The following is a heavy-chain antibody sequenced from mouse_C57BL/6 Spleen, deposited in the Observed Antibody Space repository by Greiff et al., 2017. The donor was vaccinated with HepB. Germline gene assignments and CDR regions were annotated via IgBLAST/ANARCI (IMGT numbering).Heavy chain of an antibody. CDR3: AREKHSNYEGYAMDY. D-gene: IGHD2-5*01. CDR2: IDPSDSET. CDR1: GYTFTSYW. Sequence: VQLQQPGAELVRPGSSVKLSCKASGYTFTSYWVHWVKQRPIQGLEWIGNIDPSDSETHYNQKFKDKATLTVDKSSSTAYMQLSSLTSEDSAVYYCAREKHSNYEGYAMDYWGQGTSVTVSS. J-gene: IGHJ4*01. V-gene: IGHV1-52*01.